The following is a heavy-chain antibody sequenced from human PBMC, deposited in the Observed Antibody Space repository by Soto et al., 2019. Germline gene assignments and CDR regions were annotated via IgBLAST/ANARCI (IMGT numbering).Heavy chain of an antibody. CDR2: VSYDGGDK. V-gene: IGHV3-30*18. D-gene: IGHD6-13*01. J-gene: IGHJ4*02. Sequence: GGSLRLSCAASGFTFRNYGMHWVRQAPGKGLEWVAVVSYDGGDKHYADSVKGRFTISRDSSKNTLYLQMSSLRVEDTAVYYCAKDHSIAAADYFFDYWGQGTLVTVSS. CDR1: GFTFRNYG. CDR3: AKDHSIAAADYFFDY.